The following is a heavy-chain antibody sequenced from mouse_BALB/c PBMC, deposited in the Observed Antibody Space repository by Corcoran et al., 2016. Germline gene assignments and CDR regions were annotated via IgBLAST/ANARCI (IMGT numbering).Heavy chain of an antibody. D-gene: IGHD1-1*01. CDR3: ARDYYGSSYVFAY. V-gene: IGHV1-18*01. J-gene: IGHJ3*01. Sequence: ELQLQQSGPQLVKPGASMKISCKASGYSFTGYTMNWVKQSHGKNLEWIGLINPYNGGTSYNQKFKGKATLTVDKSSSTAYMELLSLTSEDSAVYYCARDYYGSSYVFAYWGQGTLVTVSA. CDR1: GYSFTGYT. CDR2: INPYNGGT.